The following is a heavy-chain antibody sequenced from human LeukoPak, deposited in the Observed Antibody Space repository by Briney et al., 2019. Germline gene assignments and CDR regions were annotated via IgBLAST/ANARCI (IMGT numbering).Heavy chain of an antibody. CDR3: GREGGYAFDY. Sequence: GGSLRLACAASGFTFSSYSMNWVRHAPGKGLEWVSSISSSSSYIYYADSVKGRFTISRDNAKNSLYLQMNSLRAEDAAVYYCGREGGYAFDYWGQGTLVTVSS. J-gene: IGHJ4*02. CDR1: GFTFSSYS. CDR2: ISSSSSYI. D-gene: IGHD5-12*01. V-gene: IGHV3-21*01.